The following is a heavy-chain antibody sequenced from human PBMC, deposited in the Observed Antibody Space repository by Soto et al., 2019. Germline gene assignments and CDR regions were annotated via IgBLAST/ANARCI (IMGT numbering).Heavy chain of an antibody. CDR2: ISAYNGNT. CDR1: GYTFTSYG. J-gene: IGHJ4*02. Sequence: ASVKVSCKAPGYTFTSYGISWVRQAPGQGLEWMGWISAYNGNTNYAQKLQGRVTMTTDTSTSTAYMELRSLRSDDTAVYYCARGPPMATITFFAYWGQGTLVTVSS. CDR3: ARGPPMATITFFAY. D-gene: IGHD5-12*01. V-gene: IGHV1-18*01.